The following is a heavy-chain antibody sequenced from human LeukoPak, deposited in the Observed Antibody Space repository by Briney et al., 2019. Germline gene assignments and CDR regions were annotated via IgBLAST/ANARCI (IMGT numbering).Heavy chain of an antibody. CDR1: GFTFSTYS. V-gene: IGHV3-48*01. Sequence: PGGSLRLSCAASGFTFSTYSMNWVRQAPGKGLEWVSYINNSSSTIYYADSVKGRFAISRDNSKNTLYLQMNSLRAEDTAVYYCAKDLSGSYYGKGAFDIWGQGTMVTVSS. D-gene: IGHD1-26*01. CDR2: INNSSSTI. J-gene: IGHJ3*02. CDR3: AKDLSGSYYGKGAFDI.